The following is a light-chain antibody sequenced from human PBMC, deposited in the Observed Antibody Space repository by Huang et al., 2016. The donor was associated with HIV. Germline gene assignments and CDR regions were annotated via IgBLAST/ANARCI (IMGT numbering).Light chain of an antibody. Sequence: EIVMTQSPATLSVSPGERATLFCRASQSVHNNLAWYQQKHGQAPRLLMYGASTRATGISARFSGSGSGTEFTLTISRLQSEDFALYYCQQYNSRYTFGQGTKVEIK. V-gene: IGKV3-15*01. CDR1: QSVHNN. CDR2: GAS. CDR3: QQYNSRYT. J-gene: IGKJ2*01.